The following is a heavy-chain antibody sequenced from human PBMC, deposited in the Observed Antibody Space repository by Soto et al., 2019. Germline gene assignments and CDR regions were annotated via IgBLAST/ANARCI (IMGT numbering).Heavy chain of an antibody. CDR3: ARADYYYGSGSEYHYYYGMDV. CDR2: IIPIFGTA. Sequence: GASVKVSCKASGGTFCSYAISWVRQAPGQGLEWMGGIIPIFGTANYAQKFQGRVTITADKSTSTAYMELSSLRSEDTAVYYCARADYYYGSGSEYHYYYGMDVWGQGTTVTVSS. CDR1: GGTFCSYA. J-gene: IGHJ6*02. D-gene: IGHD3-10*01. V-gene: IGHV1-69*06.